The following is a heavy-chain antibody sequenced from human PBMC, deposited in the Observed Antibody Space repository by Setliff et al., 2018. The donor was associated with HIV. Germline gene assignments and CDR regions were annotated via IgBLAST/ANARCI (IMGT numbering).Heavy chain of an antibody. CDR3: ASTVVTTDAFDI. CDR2: FDPEDGET. V-gene: IGHV1-24*01. Sequence: ASVKVSCKVSGYTLTELSRHWVRQAPGKGLEWMGGFDPEDGETIYAQKFQGRVTMTEDTSTDTAYMELSSLRSEDTAVYYCASTVVTTDAFDIWGQGTMFTVSS. D-gene: IGHD2-15*01. J-gene: IGHJ3*02. CDR1: GYTLTELS.